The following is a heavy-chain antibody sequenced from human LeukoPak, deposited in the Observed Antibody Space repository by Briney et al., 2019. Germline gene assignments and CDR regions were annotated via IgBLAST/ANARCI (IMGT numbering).Heavy chain of an antibody. CDR1: GFTFSSYW. J-gene: IGHJ4*02. V-gene: IGHV3-7*01. CDR2: IKQDGSEK. D-gene: IGHD3-10*01. CDR3: ARLRGRYYGSGSPEWFDY. Sequence: PGGSLRLSCAASGFTFSSYWMSWVRQAPGKGLEWVANIKQDGSEKYYVDSVKGRFTISRDNAKNSLYLQMNSLRAEDTAVYYCARLRGRYYGSGSPEWFDYWGQGTLVTVSS.